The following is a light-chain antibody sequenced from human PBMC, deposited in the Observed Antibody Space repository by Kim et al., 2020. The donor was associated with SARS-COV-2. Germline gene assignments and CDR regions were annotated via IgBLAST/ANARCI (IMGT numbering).Light chain of an antibody. Sequence: SASVGDRVTITWRASENIGSWLAWYQQKPGKAPSLLIYSTSTLHSGVPSRFSGSGSGTDFTLTVSSLQPEDSAVYYCQQLNGFPLTFGGGTKLEI. CDR3: QQLNGFPLT. V-gene: IGKV1-12*01. CDR1: ENIGSW. J-gene: IGKJ4*01. CDR2: STS.